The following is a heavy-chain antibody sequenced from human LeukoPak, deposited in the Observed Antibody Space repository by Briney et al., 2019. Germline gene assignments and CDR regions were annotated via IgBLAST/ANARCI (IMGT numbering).Heavy chain of an antibody. CDR2: IYYSGST. V-gene: IGHV4-39*07. Sequence: GSLRLSCAASGFTFSSYSMTWVRQAPGKGLEWIGSIYYSGSTYYNPSLKSRVTISVDTSKNQFSLKLSSVTAADTAVYYCARGVSARFDPWGQGTLVTVSS. J-gene: IGHJ5*02. CDR3: ARGVSARFDP. CDR1: GFTFSSYS.